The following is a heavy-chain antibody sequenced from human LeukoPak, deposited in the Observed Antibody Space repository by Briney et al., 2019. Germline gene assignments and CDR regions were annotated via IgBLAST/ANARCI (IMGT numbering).Heavy chain of an antibody. Sequence: ASVKVSCKASGYSFTSYYMHWVRQAPGQGLEWMGWINPNSGVTNYGQKFQGRVTMTRDTSITTAYMELNSLRSDDTAVYYCFRQRNSGGYYSNYWGQGTPVTVSS. CDR3: FRQRNSGGYYSNY. CDR2: INPNSGVT. V-gene: IGHV1-2*02. D-gene: IGHD3-10*01. CDR1: GYSFTSYY. J-gene: IGHJ4*02.